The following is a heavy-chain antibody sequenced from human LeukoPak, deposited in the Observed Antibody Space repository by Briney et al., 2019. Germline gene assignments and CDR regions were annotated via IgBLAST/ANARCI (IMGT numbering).Heavy chain of an antibody. J-gene: IGHJ4*02. V-gene: IGHV1-46*01. CDR3: ERDWIGYVDN. CDR2: INPSGGST. D-gene: IGHD3-10*01. Sequence: ASVKVSCKAYGYTFTRYYMHWVRQAPGQGLEWMGLINPSGGSTNYAQRFQGRVTMTRDTSTSTVYMELSSLKSDDTAVYYCERDWIGYVDNWGQGTLVTVSS. CDR1: GYTFTRYY.